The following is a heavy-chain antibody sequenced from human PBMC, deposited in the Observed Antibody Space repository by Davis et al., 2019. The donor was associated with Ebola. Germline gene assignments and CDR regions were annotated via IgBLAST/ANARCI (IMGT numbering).Heavy chain of an antibody. CDR3: ATYSGAYFDY. CDR2: IYPGDSAT. V-gene: IGHV5-51*01. D-gene: IGHD1-26*01. Sequence: KISCKGSGYSFTSYWIGWVRQMPGKGLEWMGIIYPGDSATTYSPSFQGQVTFSVDKSASTAYLHWSSLKASDTAMYYCATYSGAYFDYWGQGTLVTVSA. CDR1: GYSFTSYW. J-gene: IGHJ4*02.